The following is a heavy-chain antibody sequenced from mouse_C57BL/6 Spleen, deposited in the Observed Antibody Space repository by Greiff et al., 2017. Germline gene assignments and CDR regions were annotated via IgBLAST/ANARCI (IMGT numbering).Heavy chain of an antibody. J-gene: IGHJ4*01. Sequence: QVQLQQSGAELVKPGASVKLSCKASGYTFTSYWMHWVKQRPGQGLEWIGMIHPNSGSTNYNEKFKSKATLTVDKSSSTAYMQLSSLTSEDSAVYYGARTALYGSSSYYAMDYWGQGTSVTVSS. CDR1: GYTFTSYW. V-gene: IGHV1-64*01. CDR2: IHPNSGST. D-gene: IGHD1-1*01. CDR3: ARTALYGSSSYYAMDY.